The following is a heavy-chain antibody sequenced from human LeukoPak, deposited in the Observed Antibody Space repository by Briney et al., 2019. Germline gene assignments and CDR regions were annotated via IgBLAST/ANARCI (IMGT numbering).Heavy chain of an antibody. CDR3: ARESMTYYYYYMDV. Sequence: SETLSLTCTVSGGSISSYYWSWIRQPAGKGLEWIGRIYTSGSTNYNPSLKSRVTMSVDTSKNQSSLKLSSVTAADTAVYYCARESMTYYYYYMDVWGKGTTVTVSS. D-gene: IGHD2/OR15-2a*01. J-gene: IGHJ6*03. V-gene: IGHV4-4*07. CDR2: IYTSGST. CDR1: GGSISSYY.